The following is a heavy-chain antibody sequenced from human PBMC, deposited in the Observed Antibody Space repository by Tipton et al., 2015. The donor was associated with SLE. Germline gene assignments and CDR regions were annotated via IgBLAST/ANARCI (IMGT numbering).Heavy chain of an antibody. Sequence: TLSLTCAVYGGSFSGYYCSWIRQPPGKGLEWIGEINHSGSTNYNPSLKSRVTISVDTSKNQFSLKLSSVTAADTAGYYCARRLEYSIGGYEEYFDYWGQGTPVTVSS. D-gene: IGHD6-19*01. CDR2: INHSGST. CDR1: GGSFSGYY. CDR3: ARRLEYSIGGYEEYFDY. J-gene: IGHJ4*02. V-gene: IGHV4-34*01.